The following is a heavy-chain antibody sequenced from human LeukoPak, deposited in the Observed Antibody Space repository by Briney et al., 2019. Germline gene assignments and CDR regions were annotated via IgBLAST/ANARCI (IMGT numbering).Heavy chain of an antibody. CDR1: GGSFSGYY. CDR2: INHRGST. D-gene: IGHD5-18*01. Sequence: SETLSLTCAVYGGSFSGYYWSWIRQPPGKGLEWIGEINHRGSTNYNPSLKSRVTISVDTSKNQFSLKLSSVTAADTAVYYCARWVIQSYYFNYWGQGTLVTVSS. V-gene: IGHV4-34*01. CDR3: ARWVIQSYYFNY. J-gene: IGHJ4*02.